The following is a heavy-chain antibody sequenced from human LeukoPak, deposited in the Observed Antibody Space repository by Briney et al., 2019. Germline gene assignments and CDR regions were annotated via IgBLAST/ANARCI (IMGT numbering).Heavy chain of an antibody. CDR3: ARRRARGYYDTGGAFDI. CDR2: INHSGST. V-gene: IGHV4-34*01. J-gene: IGHJ3*02. Sequence: SETLSLTCAVYGGSFSGYYWSWIRQPPGKGLEWIGEINHSGSTNYNPSLKSRVTISVDTSKNQFSLKLSSVTAADTAVYYCARRRARGYYDTGGAFDIWGQGTMVTVSS. D-gene: IGHD3-22*01. CDR1: GGSFSGYY.